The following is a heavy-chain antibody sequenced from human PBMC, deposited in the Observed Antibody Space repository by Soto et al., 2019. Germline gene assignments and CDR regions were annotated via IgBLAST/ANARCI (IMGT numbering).Heavy chain of an antibody. V-gene: IGHV3-9*01. J-gene: IGHJ4*02. CDR1: GFTFDDYA. CDR3: EKDIEEGWQTLSIDS. Sequence: GGSLRLSCAASGFTFDDYAMHWVRQAPGKGLEWVSGISWNSGSIGYADSVKGRFTISRDNAKNSLYLQMNSLRAEDTALYYCEKDIEEGWQTLSIDSGGKGPRVTVPS. CDR2: ISWNSGSI. D-gene: IGHD2-15*01.